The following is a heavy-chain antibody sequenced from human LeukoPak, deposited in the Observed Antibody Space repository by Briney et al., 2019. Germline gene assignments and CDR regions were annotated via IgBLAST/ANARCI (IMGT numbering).Heavy chain of an antibody. D-gene: IGHD1-26*01. CDR1: GGSISSSSYY. CDR2: IYYSGST. CDR3: ARDQSRVVGATDY. V-gene: IGHV4-39*07. Sequence: PSETLSLTCTVSGGSISSSSYYWGWIRQPPGKGLEWIGSIYYSGSTYYNPSLKSRVTISVDTSKNQFSLKLSSVTAADTAVYYCARDQSRVVGATDYWGQGTLVTVSS. J-gene: IGHJ4*02.